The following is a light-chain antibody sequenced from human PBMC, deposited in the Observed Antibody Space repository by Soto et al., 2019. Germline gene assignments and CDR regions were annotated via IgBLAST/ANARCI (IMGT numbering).Light chain of an antibody. V-gene: IGKV3-15*01. CDR2: GAS. CDR3: QQYNDWPT. Sequence: ETILTQSPDTLSMSPGERATLSCRASQSVSNNLAWYQQKPGQAPRLLIYGASTRATGIPGRFRSSGSGTEFSLNISSLQSEEFALYYCQQYNDWPTFGQGTKLE. CDR1: QSVSNN. J-gene: IGKJ2*01.